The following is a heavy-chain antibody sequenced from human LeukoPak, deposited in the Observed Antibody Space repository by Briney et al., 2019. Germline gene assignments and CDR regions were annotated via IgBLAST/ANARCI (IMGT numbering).Heavy chain of an antibody. V-gene: IGHV1-24*01. D-gene: IGHD5-12*01. J-gene: IGHJ4*02. CDR1: GYTLTELS. CDR3: ARVNGYSGYEPYYFDY. Sequence: ASVKVSCKVSGYTLTELSMHWVRQAPGKGLEWMGGFDPEDGETIYAQKFQGRVTMTEDTSTDTAYMELSSPRSEDTAVYYCARVNGYSGYEPYYFDYWGQGTLVTVSS. CDR2: FDPEDGET.